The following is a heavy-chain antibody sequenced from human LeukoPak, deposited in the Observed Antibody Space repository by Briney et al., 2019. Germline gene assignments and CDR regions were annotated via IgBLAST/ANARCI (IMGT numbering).Heavy chain of an antibody. Sequence: GGSLRLSCAASGFTFGNYGMSWFRQAPGKGLEGVSGINCNGGSTGYADSVEGRFTISGDNAKNSHYLQMNSLRVEDTAWYYCARAQTYGDSRLLLDYWGQGTLVTVSS. CDR1: GFTFGNYG. D-gene: IGHD2-21*02. V-gene: IGHV3-20*04. CDR2: INCNGGST. CDR3: ARAQTYGDSRLLLDY. J-gene: IGHJ4*02.